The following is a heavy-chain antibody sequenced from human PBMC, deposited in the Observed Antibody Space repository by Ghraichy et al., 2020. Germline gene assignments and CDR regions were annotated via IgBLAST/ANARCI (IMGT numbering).Heavy chain of an antibody. CDR2: IGGSGEST. CDR3: ARRALAWGFFDF. D-gene: IGHD7-27*01. J-gene: IGHJ4*02. CDR1: GFTFSSYA. Sequence: GGSLRLSCAASGFTFSSYAMCWVRQAPGKGLEWVSCIGGSGESTFYADSVKGRFTISSDNSKNTLYLQMSSLRAEDTAIYYCARRALAWGFFDFWGQGTLVTVSS. V-gene: IGHV3-23*01.